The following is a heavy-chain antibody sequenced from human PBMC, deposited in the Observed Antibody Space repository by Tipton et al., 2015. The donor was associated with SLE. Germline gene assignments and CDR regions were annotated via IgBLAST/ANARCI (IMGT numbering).Heavy chain of an antibody. D-gene: IGHD6-19*01. J-gene: IGHJ4*02. CDR1: GGSISSYY. CDR2: IYYSGST. V-gene: IGHV4-59*01. CDR3: ARPAVAGIGGPFDY. Sequence: LSCTVSGGSISSYYWSWIRQPPGKGLEWIGYIYYSGSTNYNPSLKSRVTISVDTSKNQFSLKLSSVTAADTAVYYCARPAVAGIGGPFDYWGQGTLVTVSS.